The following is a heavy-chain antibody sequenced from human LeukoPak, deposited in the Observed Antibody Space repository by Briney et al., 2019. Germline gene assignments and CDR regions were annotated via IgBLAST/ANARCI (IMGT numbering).Heavy chain of an antibody. J-gene: IGHJ4*02. Sequence: GSLRLSCAASGFTFSSYSMNWVRQAPGKGLEWVSSISSSSSYIYYADSVKGRFTISRDNAKNSLYLQMNSLRAEDTAVYYCTTVVNYDILTGSPHFDYWGQGTLVTVSS. CDR2: ISSSSSYI. CDR1: GFTFSSYS. CDR3: TTVVNYDILTGSPHFDY. V-gene: IGHV3-21*01. D-gene: IGHD3-9*01.